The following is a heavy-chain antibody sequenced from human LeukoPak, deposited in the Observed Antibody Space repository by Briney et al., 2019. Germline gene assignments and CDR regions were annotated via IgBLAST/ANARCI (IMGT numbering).Heavy chain of an antibody. CDR3: AKDPSSSPLVPGY. D-gene: IGHD6-13*01. Sequence: PGGSLRLSCAASGFTFSSYGMHWVRQAPGKGLEWVAVISYDGSNKYYADSVKGRFTISRDNSKNTLYLQMNSLRAEDTAVYYCAKDPSSSPLVPGYWGQGTLVTVSS. J-gene: IGHJ4*02. CDR2: ISYDGSNK. CDR1: GFTFSSYG. V-gene: IGHV3-30*18.